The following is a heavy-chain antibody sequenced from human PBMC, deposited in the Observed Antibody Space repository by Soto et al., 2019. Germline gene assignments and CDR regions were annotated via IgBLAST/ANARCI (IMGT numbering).Heavy chain of an antibody. CDR1: GGSISGSY. V-gene: IGHV4-59*01. J-gene: IGHJ4*02. Sequence: SETLSLTCSVSGGSISGSYWSWIRQSPGKGLEWLGYVYYTGSTNYSPSLRSRVSISVDTSKNEFSLRLSSVTAADTAVYFCARSVAVPGAHTDYWGQGTQVTVSS. CDR2: VYYTGST. CDR3: ARSVAVPGAHTDY. D-gene: IGHD6-19*01.